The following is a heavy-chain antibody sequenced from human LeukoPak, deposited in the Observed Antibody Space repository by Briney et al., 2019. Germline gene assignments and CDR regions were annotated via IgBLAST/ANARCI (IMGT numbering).Heavy chain of an antibody. CDR3: ARGFKDISSSLVYYYYYYMDV. J-gene: IGHJ6*03. CDR1: GGSISSYY. D-gene: IGHD6-6*01. CDR2: IYTSGST. V-gene: IGHV4-4*07. Sequence: SETLSLTCTVSGGSISSYYWSWIRQPAGKGLEWIGRIYTSGSTNYNPSLKSRVTMSADTSKNQFSLKLSSVTAADTAVYYCARGFKDISSSLVYYYYYYMDVWGKGTTVTVSS.